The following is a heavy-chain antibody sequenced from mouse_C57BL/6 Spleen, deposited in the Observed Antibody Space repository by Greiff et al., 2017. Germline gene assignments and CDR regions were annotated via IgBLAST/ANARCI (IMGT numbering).Heavy chain of an antibody. D-gene: IGHD1-1*01. CDR3: ARDGMRDSYFDY. CDR1: GYTFTSYT. J-gene: IGHJ2*01. CDR2: INPSSGYT. Sequence: QVQLQQSGAELARPGASVKMSCKASGYTFTSYTMPWVKQRPGQGLEWIGYINPSSGYTKYNQKFKDKATLTADKSSSTAYMQLSSLTSEDSAVYYCARDGMRDSYFDYWGQGTTLTVSS. V-gene: IGHV1-4*01.